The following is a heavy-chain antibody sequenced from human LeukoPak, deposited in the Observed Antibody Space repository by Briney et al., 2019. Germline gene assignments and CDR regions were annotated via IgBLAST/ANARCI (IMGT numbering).Heavy chain of an antibody. Sequence: PGGSLRLSCAASGFTFSSYGMHWVRQAPGKGLEWVAVISYDGSNKYYADSVKGRFTISRDNSKNTLYLQMNSLRAGDTAVYYCAKDLGYSYGYVADYWGQGTLVTVSS. CDR1: GFTFSSYG. V-gene: IGHV3-30*18. D-gene: IGHD5-18*01. CDR3: AKDLGYSYGYVADY. J-gene: IGHJ4*02. CDR2: ISYDGSNK.